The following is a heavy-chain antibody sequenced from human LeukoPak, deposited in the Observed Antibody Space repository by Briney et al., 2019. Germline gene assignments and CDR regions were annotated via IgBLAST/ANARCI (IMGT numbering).Heavy chain of an antibody. V-gene: IGHV1-18*04. D-gene: IGHD6-13*01. J-gene: IGHJ1*01. Sequence: ASVKVSCKASGYTFTSYGISWVRQAPGQGLEWMGWISAYNGNTNYAQKLQGRVTMTTDTSTSTAYMELRSLRSDDTAVYYCARAKYSSSWYDPFQHWGQGTLVTVSS. CDR2: ISAYNGNT. CDR3: ARAKYSSSWYDPFQH. CDR1: GYTFTSYG.